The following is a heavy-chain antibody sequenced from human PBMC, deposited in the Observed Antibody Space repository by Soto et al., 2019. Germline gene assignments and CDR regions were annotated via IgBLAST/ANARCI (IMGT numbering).Heavy chain of an antibody. CDR1: GDSFSGGASF. J-gene: IGHJ5*01. D-gene: IGHD2-2*01. CDR2: VYYSGSS. V-gene: IGHV4-31*03. CDR3: AKLSCTSSTCYFPGWFDP. Sequence: SETLSLTCTVSGDSFSGGASFWSWIRQTPGKGLEWIANVYYSGSSYYNPSLKSRLTISVDTTKNQFSLQLKSMTAADTAVYYCAKLSCTSSTCYFPGWFDPWGEGTLVTVAS.